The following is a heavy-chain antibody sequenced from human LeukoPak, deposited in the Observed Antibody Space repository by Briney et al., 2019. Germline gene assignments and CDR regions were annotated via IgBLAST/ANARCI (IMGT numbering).Heavy chain of an antibody. CDR2: VNPDSGGT. J-gene: IGHJ4*02. V-gene: IGHV1-2*06. D-gene: IGHD6-19*01. CDR1: GYTFTGYY. CDR3: AREVAGNFDY. Sequence: ASVKVSCKASGYTFTGYYMHWVRQAPGQGLEWMGRVNPDSGGTNYAQKFQGRVTMTRDTSISTAYMEVSRLRSDGTAVSYCAREVAGNFDYWGQGTMVTVSS.